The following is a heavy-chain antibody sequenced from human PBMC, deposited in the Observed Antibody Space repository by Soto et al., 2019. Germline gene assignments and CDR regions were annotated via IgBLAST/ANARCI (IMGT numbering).Heavy chain of an antibody. Sequence: EVQLLESGGGLVQPGGSLRLSCAASGFTFSSYAMSWVRQAPGKGLEWVSAISGSGGSTYYADSVKGRFTISRDKSKDTLYLQMNSLRAEDTAVYYCAKRGHHDSSGYYYGFDYWGQGTLVTVSS. V-gene: IGHV3-23*01. J-gene: IGHJ4*02. CDR1: GFTFSSYA. D-gene: IGHD3-22*01. CDR3: AKRGHHDSSGYYYGFDY. CDR2: ISGSGGST.